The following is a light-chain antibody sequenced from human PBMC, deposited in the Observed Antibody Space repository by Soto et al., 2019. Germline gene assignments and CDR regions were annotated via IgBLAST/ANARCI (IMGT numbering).Light chain of an antibody. V-gene: IGLV1-36*01. CDR1: TSNIGNNA. CDR2: FDD. J-gene: IGLJ2*01. CDR3: AAWDDSLDGVV. Sequence: QSVLTQPPSVSDAPRQRVTISCSGSTSNIGNNAVSWYQQFPGKAPTLIIYFDDLLPSGVSDRFSGSKSGTSASLAISGLQSEDEADYYCAAWDDSLDGVVFGGGTKVTVL.